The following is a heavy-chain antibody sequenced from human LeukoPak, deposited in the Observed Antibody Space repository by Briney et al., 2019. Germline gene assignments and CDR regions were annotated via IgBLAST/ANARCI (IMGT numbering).Heavy chain of an antibody. CDR1: GGSFSGYY. J-gene: IGHJ6*02. CDR3: ARDRAVADPYYYYGMDV. D-gene: IGHD6-19*01. V-gene: IGHV4-34*01. CDR2: INHSGST. Sequence: KPSETLSLTCAVFGGSFSGYYWSWIRQPPGKGLEWIGEINHSGSTTYNPSLKSRVTISVDTSKNQFSLKLSSVTAADTAVYYCARDRAVADPYYYYGMDVWGQGTTVTVSS.